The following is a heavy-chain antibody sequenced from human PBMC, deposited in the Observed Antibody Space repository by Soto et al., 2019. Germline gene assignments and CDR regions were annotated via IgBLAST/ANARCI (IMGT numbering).Heavy chain of an antibody. CDR1: GYIFTDNY. Sequence: ASVKVSCKASGYIFTDNYIYWVRQAPGQGLEWMGKISPSDGSTNYAQKFQGRVSMTRDTSTRTVHMELSSLRSEDTAVYYCARQGGAWGQGTLVTVSS. CDR2: ISPSDGST. CDR3: ARQGGA. D-gene: IGHD3-16*01. V-gene: IGHV1-46*01. J-gene: IGHJ5*02.